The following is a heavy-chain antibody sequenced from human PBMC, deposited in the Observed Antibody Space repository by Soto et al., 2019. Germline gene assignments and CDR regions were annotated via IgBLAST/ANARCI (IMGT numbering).Heavy chain of an antibody. J-gene: IGHJ3*02. Sequence: TLSLTCTVSGGSISSSSYYWGWIRQPPGKGLEWIGSIYYSGSTYYNPSLKSRVTISVDTSKNQFSLKLSSVTAADTAVYYCAREWVDYGDPKGAFDIWGQGTMVTVSS. CDR2: IYYSGST. D-gene: IGHD4-17*01. CDR3: AREWVDYGDPKGAFDI. V-gene: IGHV4-39*02. CDR1: GGSISSSSYY.